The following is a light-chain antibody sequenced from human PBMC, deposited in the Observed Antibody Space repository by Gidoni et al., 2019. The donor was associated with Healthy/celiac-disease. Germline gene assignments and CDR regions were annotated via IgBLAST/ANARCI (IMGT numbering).Light chain of an antibody. CDR2: GNS. CDR3: QSYDSSLSGWV. J-gene: IGLJ3*02. V-gene: IGLV1-40*01. Sequence: SALTLPLSMSGAPGQRLTISCTGSSSNIGAVDDVHWYQQLPGTAPKLLIYGNSNRPSGVPDRFSVSKSGTSASLAITGLQAEDEADYYCQSYDSSLSGWVFGGGTKLTVL. CDR1: SSNIGAVDD.